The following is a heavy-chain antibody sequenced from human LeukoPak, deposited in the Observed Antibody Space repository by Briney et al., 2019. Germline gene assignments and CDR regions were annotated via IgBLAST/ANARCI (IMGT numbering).Heavy chain of an antibody. CDR3: AKDAERSGTYYFGWFDP. CDR2: ISYDGSNK. Sequence: GRSLRLSCAASGFTFSSYGMHWVRQAPGKGLEWVAVISYDGSNKYYADSVKGRFTISRDNAKNSLYLQINSLRAEDTALYYCAKDAERSGTYYFGWFDPWGQGTLVTVSS. CDR1: GFTFSSYG. J-gene: IGHJ5*02. V-gene: IGHV3-30*18. D-gene: IGHD1-26*01.